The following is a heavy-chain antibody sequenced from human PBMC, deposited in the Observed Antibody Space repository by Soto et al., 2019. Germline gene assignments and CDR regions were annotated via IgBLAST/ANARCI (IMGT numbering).Heavy chain of an antibody. CDR2: ISGSGGST. Sequence: GGPLRLSCAASRFTFSSYAMSWVRQAPGKGLEWVSAISGSGGSTYYADSVKGRFTISRDNSKNTLYLQMNSLRAEDTAVYYCAKDQRRAAAGTWLDYWGQGTLVTVSS. CDR3: AKDQRRAAAGTWLDY. V-gene: IGHV3-23*01. CDR1: RFTFSSYA. D-gene: IGHD6-13*01. J-gene: IGHJ4*02.